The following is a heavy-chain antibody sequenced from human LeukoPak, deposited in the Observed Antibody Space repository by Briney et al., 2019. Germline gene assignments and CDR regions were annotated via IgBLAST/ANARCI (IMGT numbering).Heavy chain of an antibody. CDR1: GGSISSGSYY. V-gene: IGHV4-61*02. D-gene: IGHD6-6*01. J-gene: IGHJ5*02. Sequence: PSQTLSLTCTVSGGSISSGSYYWSWIRQPAGKGLEWIGRIYTSGSTNYNPSLKSRVTISVDTSKNQFSLKLSSVTAADTAVYYCARDYITSIAARWFDPWGQGTLVTVSS. CDR3: ARDYITSIAARWFDP. CDR2: IYTSGST.